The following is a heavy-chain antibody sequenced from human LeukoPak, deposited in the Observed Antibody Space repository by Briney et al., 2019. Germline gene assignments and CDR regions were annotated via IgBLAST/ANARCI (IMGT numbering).Heavy chain of an antibody. Sequence: SETVSLTCTVSGGSISSYYWSWIRQPPGKGLEWIGYIYYSGSTNYNPSLKSRVTISVDTSKNQFSLKLSSVTAADTAVYYCARRVRYDCWSGYGHNWFDPWGQGTLVTVSS. V-gene: IGHV4-59*01. CDR2: IYYSGST. CDR1: GGSISSYY. D-gene: IGHD3-3*01. J-gene: IGHJ5*02. CDR3: ARRVRYDCWSGYGHNWFDP.